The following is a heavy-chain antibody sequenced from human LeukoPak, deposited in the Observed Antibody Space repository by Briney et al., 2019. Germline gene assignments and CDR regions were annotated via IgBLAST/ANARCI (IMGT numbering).Heavy chain of an antibody. CDR1: GGTFSSYA. CDR2: IIPIFGTA. Sequence: PGGSLRLSCAASGGTFSSYAISWVRQAPGQGLEWMGGIIPIFGTANYAQKFQGRVTITADESTSTAYMELSSLRSEDTAVYYCARGYGSSVRLIGMVVWGQGTTVTVSS. CDR3: ARGYGSSVRLIGMVV. J-gene: IGHJ6*02. D-gene: IGHD3-16*01. V-gene: IGHV1-69*01.